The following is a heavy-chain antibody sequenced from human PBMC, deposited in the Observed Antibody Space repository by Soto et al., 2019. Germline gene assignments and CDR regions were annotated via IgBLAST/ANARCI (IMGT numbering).Heavy chain of an antibody. CDR1: GFTFSSYW. V-gene: IGHV3-23*01. J-gene: IGHJ3*02. Sequence: GGSLRLSCAASGFTFSSYWMHWVRQAPGKGLEWVSGISDNGGSTYYADSVKGRFTISRDNSKNTLYLQMNSLRAEDTAVYYCARDPRDFDAFDIWGQGTMVTVS. CDR2: ISDNGGST. CDR3: ARDPRDFDAFDI.